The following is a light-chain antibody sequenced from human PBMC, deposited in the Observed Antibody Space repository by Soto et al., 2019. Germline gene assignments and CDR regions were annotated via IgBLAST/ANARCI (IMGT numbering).Light chain of an antibody. J-gene: IGKJ4*01. CDR2: GAS. CDR1: QSVSSSY. CDR3: EQYGSSSLT. Sequence: EIVLTQSPGTLSLSPWERATLSCRASQSVSSSYLAWYQQKPGQAPRRLIYGASSRATGIPDRFSGSGSGTDFTLTINRLEPEDCAVYYCEQYGSSSLTCGGGTKVEIK. V-gene: IGKV3-20*01.